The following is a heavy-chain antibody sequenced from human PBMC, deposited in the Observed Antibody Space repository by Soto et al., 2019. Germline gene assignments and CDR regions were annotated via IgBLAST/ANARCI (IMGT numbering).Heavy chain of an antibody. CDR3: AKADGQQWLIPHLDN. D-gene: IGHD6-19*01. CDR2: ISCCGGSA. V-gene: IGHV3-23*01. J-gene: IGHJ4*02. CDR1: GFNFKKFA. Sequence: GGSLKLSCVASGFNFKKFAMAWVRQAAGEGLEWVSGISCCGGSASYADSVKGRFSIARDDSKNTVSLQLNSLRVEDTAQYYCAKADGQQWLIPHLDNWGQGTLVTVSS.